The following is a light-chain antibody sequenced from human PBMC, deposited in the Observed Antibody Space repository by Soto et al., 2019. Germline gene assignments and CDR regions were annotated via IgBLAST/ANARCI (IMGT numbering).Light chain of an antibody. V-gene: IGKV3-15*01. Sequence: EIVMTQSPATLSVSPGARATLSCRASQNVRGYLAWYQQKPGQAPRLLIYGASTRATGIPARFSGSGSGTEFTLTISSLQSEDFAVYYCQKYNNWPLAFGQGTRLEIK. J-gene: IGKJ5*01. CDR1: QNVRGY. CDR3: QKYNNWPLA. CDR2: GAS.